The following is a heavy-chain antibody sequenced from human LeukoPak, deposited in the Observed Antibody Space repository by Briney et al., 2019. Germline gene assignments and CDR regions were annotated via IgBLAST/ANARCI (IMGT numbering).Heavy chain of an antibody. D-gene: IGHD3-10*01. CDR1: GYTFSSYG. CDR3: ARDPRGDLPYGSGSQNDY. V-gene: IGHV1-2*06. CDR2: MNPNSGGT. J-gene: IGHJ4*02. Sequence: ASVKVSCKASGYTFSSYGMSWVGQAQGQGLEWRGRMNPNSGGTNYAQKFRARATMTRDTSISTAYMELSRLRSDDTAVYYCARDPRGDLPYGSGSQNDYWGQGTLVTVSS.